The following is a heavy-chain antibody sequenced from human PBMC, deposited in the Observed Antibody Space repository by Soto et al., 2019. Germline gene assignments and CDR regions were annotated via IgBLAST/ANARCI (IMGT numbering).Heavy chain of an antibody. D-gene: IGHD1-26*01. J-gene: IGHJ6*02. V-gene: IGHV3-9*01. CDR1: GFTFDDYA. CDR2: ISWNSGSI. CDR3: AKDGQRWSYDYYYGMDV. Sequence: QPGGSLRLSCAASGFTFDDYAMHWVRQAPGKGLEWASGISWNSGSIGYAESVKGRFTISRDNAKNSLYLQMNSLRAEDTALYYCAKDGQRWSYDYYYGMDVWGQGTTVTVSS.